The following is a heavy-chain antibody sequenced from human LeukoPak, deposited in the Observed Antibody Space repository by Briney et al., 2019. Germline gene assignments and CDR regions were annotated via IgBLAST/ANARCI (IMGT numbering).Heavy chain of an antibody. V-gene: IGHV3-66*02. CDR2: LYSAGST. Sequence: QPGGSLRLSCAAPGITVSSNYMSWVRQAPGKGLEWVSFLYSAGSTNYADSVKGRFTISRDNSKNTLYLQMNSLRTEDTAVYYCARDRVIPGQDVFDIWGQGTMVTVSS. D-gene: IGHD2-21*01. J-gene: IGHJ3*02. CDR1: GITVSSNY. CDR3: ARDRVIPGQDVFDI.